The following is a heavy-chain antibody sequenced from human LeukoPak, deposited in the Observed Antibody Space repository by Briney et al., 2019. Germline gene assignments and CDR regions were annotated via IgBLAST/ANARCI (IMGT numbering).Heavy chain of an antibody. Sequence: ASVKVSFKASGYTFTNYGISWVRQAPEQGFEWMGWISPYNDYTNYAQKLQGRVTMTTDTSTSTGYMELRSLRSDDTAVYYCARWYCSSTSCYAGAFDMWGQGTMVTVSS. CDR1: GYTFTNYG. J-gene: IGHJ3*02. V-gene: IGHV1-18*04. D-gene: IGHD2-2*01. CDR2: ISPYNDYT. CDR3: ARWYCSSTSCYAGAFDM.